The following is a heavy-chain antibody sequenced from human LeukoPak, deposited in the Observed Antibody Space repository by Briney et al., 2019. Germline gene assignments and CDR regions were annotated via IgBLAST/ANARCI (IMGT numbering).Heavy chain of an antibody. Sequence: GGPLRLSCAASGXTFSSYAVSWVRQAPGKGLEWVSAISGSGGSTYYADSVKGRFTISRDNSKNTLYLQMNSLRAEDTAVYYCARTARYYDILTGYHGDYWGQGTLVTVSS. CDR1: GXTFSSYA. CDR2: ISGSGGST. CDR3: ARTARYYDILTGYHGDY. J-gene: IGHJ4*02. D-gene: IGHD3-9*01. V-gene: IGHV3-23*01.